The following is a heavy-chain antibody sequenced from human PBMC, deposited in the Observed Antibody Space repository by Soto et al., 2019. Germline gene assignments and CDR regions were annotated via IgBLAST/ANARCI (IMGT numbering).Heavy chain of an antibody. Sequence: QVQLVQSGAEVKKPGSSVKVSCKASGGTFSSYTISWVRQAPGQGLEWMGRIIPILGIANYAQKFQGRVTITADKYTSTAYMELSSLRSEDTAVYYCASSFGEDAFDIWGQGTMVTVSS. CDR3: ASSFGEDAFDI. D-gene: IGHD3-10*01. CDR1: GGTFSSYT. CDR2: IIPILGIA. V-gene: IGHV1-69*02. J-gene: IGHJ3*02.